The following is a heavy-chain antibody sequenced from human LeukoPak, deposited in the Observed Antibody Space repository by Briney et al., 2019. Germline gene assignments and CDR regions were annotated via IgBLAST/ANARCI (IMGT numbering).Heavy chain of an antibody. CDR1: GFTFSNYW. V-gene: IGHV3-7*01. Sequence: GGSLRLSCAASGFTFSNYWMSWVRQAPGKGLEWVANIKHDGREKFYVDSVKGRSTISRDNAKNSLYLQMNSLIAEDTAVYYCARDADLGTTITGGFDIWGQGTMVTVSS. CDR2: IKHDGREK. D-gene: IGHD5-24*01. CDR3: ARDADLGTTITGGFDI. J-gene: IGHJ3*02.